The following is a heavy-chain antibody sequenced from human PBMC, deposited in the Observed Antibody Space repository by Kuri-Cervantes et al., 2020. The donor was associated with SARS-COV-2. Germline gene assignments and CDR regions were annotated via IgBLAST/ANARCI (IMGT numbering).Heavy chain of an antibody. Sequence: ASVKVSCKASGYTFTGYYMHWVRQAPGQGLEWMGWINPNSGGTNYAQKFQGRVTMTRDTSISTAYMELSRLRSDDTAVYYCAISGYDLAYYYYYYMDVWGKGTTVTDSS. CDR3: AISGYDLAYYYYYYMDV. J-gene: IGHJ6*03. D-gene: IGHD5-12*01. V-gene: IGHV1-2*02. CDR2: INPNSGGT. CDR1: GYTFTGYY.